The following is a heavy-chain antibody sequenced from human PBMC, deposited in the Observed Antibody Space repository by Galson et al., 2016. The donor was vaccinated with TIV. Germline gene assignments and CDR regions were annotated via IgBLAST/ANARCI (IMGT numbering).Heavy chain of an antibody. V-gene: IGHV1-69*02. CDR1: GGTFSSYT. CDR2: IIPIINKV. CDR3: ATEGETGYDDRSDAFHI. D-gene: IGHD5-12*01. Sequence: SVKVSCKVSGGTFSSYTFSWVRQAPGQGLEWMGRIIPIINKVDYTQKLQGRVTIIADKSTSTVYMELSSLRSEDTAVYYCATEGETGYDDRSDAFHIWGQGTMVTVSS. J-gene: IGHJ3*02.